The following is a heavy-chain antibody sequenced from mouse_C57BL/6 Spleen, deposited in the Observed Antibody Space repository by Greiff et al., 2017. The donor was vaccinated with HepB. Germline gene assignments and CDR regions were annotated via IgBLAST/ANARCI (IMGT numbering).Heavy chain of an antibody. CDR3: ARPDYYGSSLYYFDY. CDR1: GYAFSSSW. CDR2: IYPGDGDT. V-gene: IGHV1-82*01. D-gene: IGHD1-1*01. Sequence: VQLQQSGPELVKPGASVKISCKASGYAFSSSWMNWVKQRPGKGLEWIGRIYPGDGDTNYNGKFKGKATLTADKSSSTAYMQRSSLTSEDSAVYFGARPDYYGSSLYYFDYWGQGTTLTVSS. J-gene: IGHJ2*01.